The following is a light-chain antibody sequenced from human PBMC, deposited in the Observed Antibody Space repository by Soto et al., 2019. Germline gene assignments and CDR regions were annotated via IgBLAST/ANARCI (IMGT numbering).Light chain of an antibody. J-gene: IGKJ5*01. CDR1: QSVSGN. Sequence: EIVVTQSPATRSVSPGERATLSCRASQSVSGNLAWCQQKPGQAPRLLIYGASTRATGIPARFSGSGSGTEFTLTISSLQSEDFAIYYCQQYNNWPLTFGQGTRLEIE. V-gene: IGKV3-15*01. CDR2: GAS. CDR3: QQYNNWPLT.